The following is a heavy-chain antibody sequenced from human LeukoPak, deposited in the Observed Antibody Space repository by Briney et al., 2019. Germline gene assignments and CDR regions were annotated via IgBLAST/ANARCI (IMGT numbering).Heavy chain of an antibody. CDR3: ARNEYTIFGVVIRRRGYYGMDV. D-gene: IGHD3-3*01. J-gene: IGHJ6*02. CDR2: IKQDGSEK. Sequence: GGSLRLSCAASGFTFSSYWMSWVRQAPGKGLEWVANIKQDGSEKYYVDSVKGRFTISRDTGKNSLYLQMNSLRAEDTAVYYGARNEYTIFGVVIRRRGYYGMDVWGQGTTVTVSS. V-gene: IGHV3-7*01. CDR1: GFTFSSYW.